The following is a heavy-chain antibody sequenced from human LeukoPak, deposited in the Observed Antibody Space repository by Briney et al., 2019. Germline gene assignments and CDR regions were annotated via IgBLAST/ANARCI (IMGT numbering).Heavy chain of an antibody. CDR3: ARDTMVRGVTFDY. J-gene: IGHJ4*02. D-gene: IGHD3-10*01. CDR1: GGTFSSYT. CDR2: IIPILGIA. Sequence: SVKVSCKASGGTFSSYTISWVRQAPGQGLELRGRIIPILGIANYAQKFQGRVTITADKSTSTAYMELSSLRSEDTAVYYCARDTMVRGVTFDYWGQGTLVTVSS. V-gene: IGHV1-69*04.